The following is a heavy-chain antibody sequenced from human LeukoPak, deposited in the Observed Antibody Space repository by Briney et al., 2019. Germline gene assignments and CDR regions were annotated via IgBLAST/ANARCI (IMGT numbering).Heavy chain of an antibody. V-gene: IGHV3-23*01. CDR2: ISVSGNT. Sequence: GGSLRLSCAASGFTLSSYAMSWVRQAPGKGLEWVSAISVSGNTYHADSVKGRFTISRDNAKNTLYLQMNSLRAEDTAVYYCAREGISDAFDIWGQGTMVTVSS. J-gene: IGHJ3*02. CDR1: GFTLSSYA. CDR3: AREGISDAFDI. D-gene: IGHD3-10*01.